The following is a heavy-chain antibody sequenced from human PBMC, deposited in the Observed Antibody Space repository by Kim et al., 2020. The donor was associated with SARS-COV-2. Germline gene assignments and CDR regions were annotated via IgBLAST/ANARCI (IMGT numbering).Heavy chain of an antibody. D-gene: IGHD2-15*01. Sequence: GGSLRLSCTVSGFTFSANAMSWVRQAPGKGLEWVSGMTAGGIVYYTESAKGRFTMSRDIYRNTLFLQMNSLRDDDTALYFCAKEVAESCIGASCRAGGLDFWGQGAMVTVSS. V-gene: IGHV3-23*01. CDR1: GFTFSANA. J-gene: IGHJ3*01. CDR2: MTAGGIV. CDR3: AKEVAESCIGASCRAGGLDF.